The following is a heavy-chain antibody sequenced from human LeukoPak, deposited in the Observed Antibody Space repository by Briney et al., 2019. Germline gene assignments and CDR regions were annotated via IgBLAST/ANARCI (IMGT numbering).Heavy chain of an antibody. Sequence: GGSLRLSCAASGFTFSSYSMNWVRQAPGKGLEWVSYISSSSSTIYYADSVKGRFTISRDNAKNSLYLQMNSLRAEDTAVYYCARGPSSSDWYPYYYYGMDVWGQGTTVTVSS. J-gene: IGHJ6*02. CDR3: ARGPSSSDWYPYYYYGMDV. CDR1: GFTFSSYS. D-gene: IGHD3-9*01. V-gene: IGHV3-48*01. CDR2: ISSSSSTI.